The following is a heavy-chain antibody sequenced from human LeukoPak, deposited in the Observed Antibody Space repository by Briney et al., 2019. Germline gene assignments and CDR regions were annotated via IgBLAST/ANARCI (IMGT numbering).Heavy chain of an antibody. CDR3: AKDGRYCSGGSCFVFDY. J-gene: IGHJ4*02. D-gene: IGHD2-15*01. Sequence: GGSLRLSCAASGFSFDEYAMQWVRQAPGKGLEWVSGISWNSGRLAYADSVKGRFTISRDNSKNTLYLQMNSLRAEDTAVYYCAKDGRYCSGGSCFVFDYWGQGTLVTVSS. CDR1: GFSFDEYA. V-gene: IGHV3-9*01. CDR2: ISWNSGRL.